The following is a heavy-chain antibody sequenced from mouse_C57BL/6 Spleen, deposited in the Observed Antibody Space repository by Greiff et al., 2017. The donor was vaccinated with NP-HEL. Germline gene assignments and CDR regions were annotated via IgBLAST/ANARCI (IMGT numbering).Heavy chain of an antibody. CDR3: ARPCGYDAWFAY. J-gene: IGHJ3*01. D-gene: IGHD2-2*01. Sequence: VQLQQPGAELVKPGASVKMSCKASGYTFTSYWLPWVKQRPGQGLEWIGDLYPGSGSPNYNEKFKSKATLTLDTSASPAYMQLSSLTSEDAAVYYCARPCGYDAWFAYWGQGTLVTVSA. CDR1: GYTFTSYW. CDR2: LYPGSGSP. V-gene: IGHV1-55*01.